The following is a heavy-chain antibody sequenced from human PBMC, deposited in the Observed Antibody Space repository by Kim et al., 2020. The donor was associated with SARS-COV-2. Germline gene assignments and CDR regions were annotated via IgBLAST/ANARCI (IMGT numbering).Heavy chain of an antibody. Sequence: TNYTTYLKSRVAIAVDTSKTQFPLTLSSVTAADTAVYYCARGRKRYYGMDVWGQGPTVTVSS. J-gene: IGHJ6*02. CDR3: ARGRKRYYGMDV. V-gene: IGHV4-34*01. CDR2: T.